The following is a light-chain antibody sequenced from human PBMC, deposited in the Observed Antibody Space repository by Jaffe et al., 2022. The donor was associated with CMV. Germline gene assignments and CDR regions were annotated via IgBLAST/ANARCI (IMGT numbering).Light chain of an antibody. Sequence: DIQMTQSPSSLSASVGDRVTITCRASQTITTYLNWYQQKPGKAPKLLIYAASSLQSGVPSRFSGSGSGTDFTLTISSLQPEDFATYYCQQCSSTPITFGQGTRLEIK. CDR1: QTITTY. V-gene: IGKV1-39*01. J-gene: IGKJ5*01. CDR3: QQCSSTPIT. CDR2: AAS.